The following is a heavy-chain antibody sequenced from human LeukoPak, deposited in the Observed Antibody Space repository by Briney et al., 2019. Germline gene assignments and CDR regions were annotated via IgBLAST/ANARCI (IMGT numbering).Heavy chain of an antibody. CDR3: ARDHLGLLDY. CDR1: GGSFSGYY. D-gene: IGHD1-7*01. J-gene: IGHJ4*02. V-gene: IGHV4-34*01. CDR2: INHSGST. Sequence: SETLSLTCAVYGGSFSGYYWSWIRQPPGKGLEWIGEINHSGSTNYNPSHKSRVTISVDTSKNQFSLKLSSVTAADTAVYYCARDHLGLLDYWGQGTLVTVSS.